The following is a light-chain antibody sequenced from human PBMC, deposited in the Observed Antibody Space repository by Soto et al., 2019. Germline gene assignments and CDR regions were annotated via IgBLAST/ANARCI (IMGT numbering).Light chain of an antibody. J-gene: IGKJ5*01. CDR3: QQRSNWPPIT. Sequence: EIVLTQSPGTLSLSPGERATLSCRASQSVKTFLVWYQQRPGEAPRLLLHDASHRAAGIPARFSGSGFGTDFTLTISSLEPEDAAVYYCQQRSNWPPITFGQGTRLEI. CDR2: DAS. V-gene: IGKV3-11*01. CDR1: QSVKTF.